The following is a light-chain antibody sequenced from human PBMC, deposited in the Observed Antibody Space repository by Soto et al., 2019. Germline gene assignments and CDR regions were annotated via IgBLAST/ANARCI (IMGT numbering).Light chain of an antibody. CDR2: GAS. CDR1: QSISNK. Sequence: EIVMTQSPATLSGSPGERATLSCRASQSISNKLAWYQQKPGQAPRLLIHGASTRATGIPARFSGSGSGTEFTLTISSLQSEDFAVYYCQQCNNWPRTFGQGTTVEIK. CDR3: QQCNNWPRT. V-gene: IGKV3-15*01. J-gene: IGKJ1*01.